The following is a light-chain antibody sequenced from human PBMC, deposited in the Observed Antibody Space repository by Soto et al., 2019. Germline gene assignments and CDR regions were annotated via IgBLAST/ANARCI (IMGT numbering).Light chain of an antibody. Sequence: IALTQSPGTLSLSPGERATLSCRASQRVSSNYVAWYQHKPGQAPRLLIHGASIRATGLPDRFSGSGSGTDFTLTISRLEPEDFAVYYCHQYGTLPYAFGQGTKLQIK. CDR3: HQYGTLPYA. V-gene: IGKV3-20*01. CDR1: QRVSSNY. CDR2: GAS. J-gene: IGKJ2*01.